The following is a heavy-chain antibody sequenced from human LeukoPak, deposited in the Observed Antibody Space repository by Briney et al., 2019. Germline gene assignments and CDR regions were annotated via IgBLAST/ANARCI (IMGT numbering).Heavy chain of an antibody. CDR3: ARGPYSSSWYEYYFDY. V-gene: IGHV4-30-2*01. CDR2: IYHSGST. J-gene: IGHJ4*02. CDR1: GGSISSGGYS. Sequence: PSETLSLTCAVSGGSISSGGYSWSWIRQPPGKGLEWIGYIYHSGSTYYNPSLKSRVTISVDTSKNQFSLKLSSVTAADTAVYYCARGPYSSSWYEYYFDYWGQGTLVTVSS. D-gene: IGHD6-13*01.